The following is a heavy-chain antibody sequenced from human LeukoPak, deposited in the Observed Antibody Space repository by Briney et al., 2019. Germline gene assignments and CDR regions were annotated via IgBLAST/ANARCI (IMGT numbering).Heavy chain of an antibody. J-gene: IGHJ6*02. D-gene: IGHD3-3*01. CDR1: GFTFSSYS. CDR2: ISSSSSYI. V-gene: IGHV3-21*01. CDR3: ARDRYYDFWSGYYYYYYYYGMDV. Sequence: GGSLRLSCAASGFTFSSYSMNWVCQAPGKGLEWVSSISSSSSYIYYADSVKGRFTISRDNAKNSLYLQMNSLRAEDTAVYYCARDRYYDFWSGYYYYYYYYGMDVWGQGTTVTVSS.